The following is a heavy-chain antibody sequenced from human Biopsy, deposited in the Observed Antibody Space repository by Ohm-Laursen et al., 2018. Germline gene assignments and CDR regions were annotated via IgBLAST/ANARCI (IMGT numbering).Heavy chain of an antibody. V-gene: IGHV4-34*01. CDR3: ARDRDRRGWFDP. D-gene: IGHD1-14*01. CDR1: GKTFSDYY. J-gene: IGHJ5*02. Sequence: SETLSLTCEVYGKTFSDYYWSWIRQPPGKGLEWIGQINQSGRTNYNPSLKSRVTMSVDTSKNKFSRGVSSVTAADTAVYYCARDRDRRGWFDPWGQGTLVTVSS. CDR2: INQSGRT.